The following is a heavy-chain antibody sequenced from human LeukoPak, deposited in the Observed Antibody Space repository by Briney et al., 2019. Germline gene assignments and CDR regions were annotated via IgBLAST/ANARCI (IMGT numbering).Heavy chain of an antibody. D-gene: IGHD5-18*01. Sequence: RTGGSLRLSCAASGFTFSSYWMSWVRQAPGKGLEWVANIKEDGRQKYYVGSVKGRSTISRDNAKNSLYLQMNSLRAEDTALYYCARDRWGYSYGGDWGQGTLVTVSS. CDR3: ARDRWGYSYGGD. V-gene: IGHV3-7*01. J-gene: IGHJ4*02. CDR2: IKEDGRQK. CDR1: GFTFSSYW.